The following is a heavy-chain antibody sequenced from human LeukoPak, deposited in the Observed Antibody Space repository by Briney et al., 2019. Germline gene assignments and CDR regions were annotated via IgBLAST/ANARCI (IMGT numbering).Heavy chain of an antibody. CDR2: IYYGGST. J-gene: IGHJ4*02. CDR3: AGLYASGSYYGY. V-gene: IGHV4-39*01. Sequence: SETLSLTCTVSGDSISSSSYYWGGIRQPPGKGLEWIGSIYYGGSTYYKPSLKSRVTISVGTSKNQFSLTLSSVTAADTAVYYCAGLYASGSYYGYWGQGALVTVSS. D-gene: IGHD3-10*01. CDR1: GDSISSSSYY.